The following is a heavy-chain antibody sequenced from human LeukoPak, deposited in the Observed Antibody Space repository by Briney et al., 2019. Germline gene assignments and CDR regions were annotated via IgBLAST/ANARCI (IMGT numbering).Heavy chain of an antibody. D-gene: IGHD3-22*01. J-gene: IGHJ3*02. V-gene: IGHV3-7*04. Sequence: GGSLSLSCAASGFTFSSYWMSWVRQAPGKGLEWVAKIKQDGSEKYYVDSVKGRFTISRDNAKNSLYLQMNSLRSEDTAVYYCARDLVYYYDSSGYPDDDAFDIWGQGTMVTVSS. CDR1: GFTFSSYW. CDR3: ARDLVYYYDSSGYPDDDAFDI. CDR2: IKQDGSEK.